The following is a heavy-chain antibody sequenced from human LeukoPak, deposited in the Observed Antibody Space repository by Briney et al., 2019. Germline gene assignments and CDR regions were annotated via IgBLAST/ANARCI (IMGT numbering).Heavy chain of an antibody. CDR1: GYNFTSYW. CDR3: ARHVAACPYYYYYMDV. V-gene: IGHV5-51*01. CDR2: IYPGDSNT. Sequence: GESLQLSCKGSGYNFTSYWIGWVRPMPGKGLEWMGIIYPGDSNTRYSPSFQGQVTISADMSISTAYLQWSSLKASDTAMYYCARHVAACPYYYYYMDVWGKGTTVTVSS. D-gene: IGHD6-6*01. J-gene: IGHJ6*03.